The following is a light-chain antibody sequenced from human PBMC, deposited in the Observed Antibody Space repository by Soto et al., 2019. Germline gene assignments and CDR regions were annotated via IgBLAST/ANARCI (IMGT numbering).Light chain of an antibody. CDR1: HSINTNY. CDR2: GAS. Sequence: ENVLTQSPGTLSLSPGDRATLYCRASHSINTNYLAWYQQKPGQAPRLLIYGASSRATGIPDRFSGSGSGTDLSLTISRLEPEDFAVYYCQQYAGSPTFGQGTRLEIK. CDR3: QQYAGSPT. J-gene: IGKJ5*01. V-gene: IGKV3-20*01.